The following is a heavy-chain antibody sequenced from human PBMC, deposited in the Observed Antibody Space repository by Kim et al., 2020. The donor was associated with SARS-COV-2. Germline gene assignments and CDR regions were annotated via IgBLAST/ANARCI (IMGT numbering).Heavy chain of an antibody. V-gene: IGHV3-30*18. CDR2: ISYDGSNK. CDR1: GFTFSSYG. Sequence: GGSLRLSCAASGFTFSSYGMHWVRQAPGKGLEWVAFISYDGSNKYYADSVKGRFTISRDNSKNTLYLQMNSLRAEDTAVYYCAKDRWDYDFWSGPNWFDPWGQGTLVTVSS. J-gene: IGHJ5*02. CDR3: AKDRWDYDFWSGPNWFDP. D-gene: IGHD3-3*01.